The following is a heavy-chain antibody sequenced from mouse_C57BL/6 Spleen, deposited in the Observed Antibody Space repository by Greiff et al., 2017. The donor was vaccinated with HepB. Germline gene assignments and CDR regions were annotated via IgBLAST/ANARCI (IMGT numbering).Heavy chain of an antibody. J-gene: IGHJ2*01. V-gene: IGHV3-6*01. CDR1: GYSITSGYY. CDR3: AREAIYYGNFYYFDY. D-gene: IGHD2-1*01. CDR2: ISYDGSN. Sequence: EVQLVESGPGLVKPSQSLSLTCSVTGYSITSGYYWNWIRQFPGNKLEWMGYISYDGSNNYNPSLKNRISITRDTSKNQFFLKLNSVTTEDTATYYCAREAIYYGNFYYFDYWGQGTTLTVSS.